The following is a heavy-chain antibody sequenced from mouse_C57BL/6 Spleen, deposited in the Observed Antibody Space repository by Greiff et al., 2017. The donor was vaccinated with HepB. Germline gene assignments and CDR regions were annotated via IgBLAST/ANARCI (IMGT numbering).Heavy chain of an antibody. J-gene: IGHJ3*01. D-gene: IGHD1-1*01. Sequence: EVQLVESGGGLVQPGGSLSLSCAASGFTFTDYYMSWVRQPPGKALEWLGFIRNKANGYTTEYSASVKGRFTISRDNSQSILYLQMNALRAEDSATYYCARGYGSSRGFAYWGQGTLVTVSA. V-gene: IGHV7-3*01. CDR3: ARGYGSSRGFAY. CDR1: GFTFTDYY. CDR2: IRNKANGYTT.